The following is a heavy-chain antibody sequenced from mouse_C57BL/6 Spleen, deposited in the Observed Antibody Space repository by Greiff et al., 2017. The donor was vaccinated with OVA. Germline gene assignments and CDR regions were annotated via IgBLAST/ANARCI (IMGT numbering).Heavy chain of an antibody. D-gene: IGHD1-1*01. J-gene: IGHJ2*01. CDR2: IYPRSGNT. Sequence: VMLVESGAELARPGASVKLSCKASGYTFTSYGISWVKQRTGQGLEWIGEIYPRSGNTYYNEKFKGKATLTADKSSSTAYMELRSLTSEDSAVYFCARSGGSSPDCWGQGTTLTVSS. CDR3: ARSGGSSPDC. V-gene: IGHV1-81*01. CDR1: GYTFTSYG.